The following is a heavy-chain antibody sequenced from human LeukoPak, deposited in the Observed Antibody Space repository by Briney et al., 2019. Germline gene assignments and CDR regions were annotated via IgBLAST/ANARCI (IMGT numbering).Heavy chain of an antibody. D-gene: IGHD3-22*01. CDR2: ISYDGSKG. V-gene: IGHV3-30-3*01. CDR3: ARDYDTSGSYFDFFDY. CDR1: GFTFSTYA. J-gene: IGHJ4*02. Sequence: GGSLRLSCAASGFTFSTYAVHWVRQAPGKGLEWVAVISYDGSKGYYADSVKGRFTISRDNSKNAFLQMNSLRAEDTAVYYCARDYDTSGSYFDFFDYWGQGTLVTVSS.